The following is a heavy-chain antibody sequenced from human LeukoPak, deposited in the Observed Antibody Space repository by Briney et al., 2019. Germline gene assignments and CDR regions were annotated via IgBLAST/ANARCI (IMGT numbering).Heavy chain of an antibody. J-gene: IGHJ5*02. CDR3: ARDSFGAA. D-gene: IGHD3-10*01. CDR2: IKQDGSEK. V-gene: IGHV3-7*01. CDR1: GFTFSSYG. Sequence: GGSLRLSCAASGFTFSSYGMHWVRQAPGKGLEWVANIKQDGSEKYYVDSVKGRFTISRDNAKNSLYLQMNSLRAEDTAVYYCARDSFGAAWGQGTLVTVSS.